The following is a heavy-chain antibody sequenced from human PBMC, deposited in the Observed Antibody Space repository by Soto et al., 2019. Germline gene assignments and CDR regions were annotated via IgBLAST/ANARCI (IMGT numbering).Heavy chain of an antibody. Sequence: GGSLRLSCAASGFTFSSYSMNWVRQAPGKGLEWVSYISSSSSTIYYADSVKGRFTISRDNAKNSLYLQMNSLRAEDTAVYYCASVFGELFYYYYYMDVWGKGTTVTVSS. J-gene: IGHJ6*03. V-gene: IGHV3-48*01. D-gene: IGHD3-10*02. CDR1: GFTFSSYS. CDR3: ASVFGELFYYYYYMDV. CDR2: ISSSSSTI.